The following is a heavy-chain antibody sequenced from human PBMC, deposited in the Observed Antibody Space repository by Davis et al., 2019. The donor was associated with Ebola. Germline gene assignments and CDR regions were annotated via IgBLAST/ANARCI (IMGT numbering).Heavy chain of an antibody. J-gene: IGHJ4*02. CDR3: ARARGAAGLIHRYYFDY. D-gene: IGHD6-13*01. CDR1: GFSFSAFG. V-gene: IGHV3-33*01. Sequence: GESLKISCAASGFSFSAFGMHWVRQAPGKGLEWVALIWYDGTKQYYVDSVKGRFTISRDNAKNSLYLQMNSLRDEDTAVYYCARARGAAGLIHRYYFDYWGQGTLVTVSS. CDR2: IWYDGTKQ.